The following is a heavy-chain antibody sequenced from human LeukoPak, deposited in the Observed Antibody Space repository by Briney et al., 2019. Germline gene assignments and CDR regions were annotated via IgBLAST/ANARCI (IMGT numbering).Heavy chain of an antibody. V-gene: IGHV1-18*01. CDR2: ISAYNGNT. D-gene: IGHD5-18*01. CDR1: GYTFTSYG. CDR3: ARDPVWIQLWLPRYYMDV. J-gene: IGHJ6*03. Sequence: ASVKVSCKASGYTFTSYGISWVRQAPGQGLEWMGWISAYNGNTNYAQKFQGRVTMTRDTSISTAYMELSRLRSDDTAVYYCARDPVWIQLWLPRYYMDVWGKGTTVTVSS.